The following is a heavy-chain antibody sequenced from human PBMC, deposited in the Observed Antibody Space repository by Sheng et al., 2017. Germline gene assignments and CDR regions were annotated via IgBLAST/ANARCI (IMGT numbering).Heavy chain of an antibody. CDR1: GFTFSSYE. J-gene: IGHJ6*03. CDR3: ARWALPYYYYYMDV. CDR2: ISSSGSTI. V-gene: IGHV3-48*03. D-gene: IGHD1-26*01. Sequence: EVQLVESGGGLVQPGGSLRLSCVASGFTFSSYEMNWVRQAPGKGLEWVSYISSSGSTIYYADSVKGRFTISRDNAKNSLYLQMNSLRAEDTAVYYCARWALPYYYYYMDVWGQGTTV.